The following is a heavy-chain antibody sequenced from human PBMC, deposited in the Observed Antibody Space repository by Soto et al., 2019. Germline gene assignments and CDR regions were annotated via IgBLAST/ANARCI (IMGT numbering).Heavy chain of an antibody. Sequence: EVQLLESGGGLVQAGGSLRLSCAASGFTFSRDGMSWVRQAPGKGLEWVSLITDNGGSTYYADSVKSRFTISRDNTKNTLVLQMNRLRAEDTAVYYCAKELATTTAFDYWGQGALVTVSS. CDR2: ITDNGGST. V-gene: IGHV3-23*01. D-gene: IGHD4-17*01. CDR1: GFTFSRDG. J-gene: IGHJ4*02. CDR3: AKELATTTAFDY.